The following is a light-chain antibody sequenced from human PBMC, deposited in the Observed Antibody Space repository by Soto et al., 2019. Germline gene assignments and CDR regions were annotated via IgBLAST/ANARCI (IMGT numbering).Light chain of an antibody. CDR3: QHYFGSLALP. J-gene: IGKJ4*01. V-gene: IGKV4-1*01. CDR1: QSVLNRSNNKNY. CDR2: WAS. Sequence: DIVMTQSPASLAVSLGERATINCKSSQSVLNRSNNKNYVAWFQQKPGQTPKLLIYWASTRESGVPDRFSGSGSGTDFTLTISGLQAEDVAVYYCQHYFGSLALPFGGGTKVDIK.